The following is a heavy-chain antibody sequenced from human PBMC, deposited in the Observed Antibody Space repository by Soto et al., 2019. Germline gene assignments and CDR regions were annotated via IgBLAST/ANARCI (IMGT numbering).Heavy chain of an antibody. CDR3: ARGRGAAADYFDF. D-gene: IGHD6-13*01. J-gene: IGHJ4*02. CDR1: GFTFSDYY. V-gene: IGHV3-11*05. Sequence: LSCAVSGFTFSDYYMTWIRQAPGKGLEWVSYISSSTSHTNXADSVKGRFTISRDNAKTTLLLQMNSLRAEDTAVYYCARGRGAAADYFDFWGQGTLVTVSS. CDR2: ISSSTSHT.